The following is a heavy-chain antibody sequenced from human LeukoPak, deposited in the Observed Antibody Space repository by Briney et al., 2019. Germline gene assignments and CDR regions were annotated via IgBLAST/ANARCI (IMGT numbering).Heavy chain of an antibody. Sequence: PSGTLSLTCTVSGGSISNYFWSWVRQPPGKGLEWIGYIYYSGSTNYNPSLKSRVTISVDTSKNQFSLKLSSVTAADTAVYYCARDARLPYYYGSGSYYNGDRYYYYGMDVWGQGTTVTVSS. D-gene: IGHD3-10*01. CDR3: ARDARLPYYYGSGSYYNGDRYYYYGMDV. V-gene: IGHV4-59*01. J-gene: IGHJ6*02. CDR2: IYYSGST. CDR1: GGSISNYF.